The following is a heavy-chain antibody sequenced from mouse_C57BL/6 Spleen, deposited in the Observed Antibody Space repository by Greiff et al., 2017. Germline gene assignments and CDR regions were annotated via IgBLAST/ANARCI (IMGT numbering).Heavy chain of an antibody. CDR2: ISSGSSTI. J-gene: IGHJ4*01. Sequence: EVKLVESGGGLVKPGGSLKLSCAASGFTFSDYGMHWVRQAPEKGLEWVAYISSGSSTIYYADTVKGRFTISRDNAKNILFLQMTSLRSEDTAMYYCARIYYGYDAAMDYWGQGTSVTVSS. CDR3: ARIYYGYDAAMDY. CDR1: GFTFSDYG. D-gene: IGHD2-2*01. V-gene: IGHV5-17*01.